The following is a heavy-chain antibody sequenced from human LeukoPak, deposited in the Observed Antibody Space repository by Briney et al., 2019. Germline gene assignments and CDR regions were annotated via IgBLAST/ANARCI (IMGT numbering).Heavy chain of an antibody. CDR3: AREGGGWSSNDAFDI. CDR2: ISSSSSTI. V-gene: IGHV3-48*04. D-gene: IGHD6-19*01. Sequence: PGGSLRLSCAASGFTFSSYSMNWVRQAPGKGLEWVSYISSSSSTIYYADSVKGRFTISRDNAKNSLYLQMNSLRAEDTAVYYCAREGGGWSSNDAFDIWGQGTMVTVSS. J-gene: IGHJ3*02. CDR1: GFTFSSYS.